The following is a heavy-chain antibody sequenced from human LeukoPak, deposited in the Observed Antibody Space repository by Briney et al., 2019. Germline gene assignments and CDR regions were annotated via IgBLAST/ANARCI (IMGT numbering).Heavy chain of an antibody. CDR3: ARSSLGTITAGPFDY. CDR1: GYTFSSYG. V-gene: IGHV1-18*01. CDR2: ISGYNGNT. D-gene: IGHD5-12*01. J-gene: IGHJ4*02. Sequence: ASVKVSCKASGYTFSSYGIAWVRQAPGQGLEWMGWISGYNGNTNYAQKLQGRVSMTTDTSTTTAYMELRSLTSDDTALYYCARSSLGTITAGPFDYWGQGALVTVSS.